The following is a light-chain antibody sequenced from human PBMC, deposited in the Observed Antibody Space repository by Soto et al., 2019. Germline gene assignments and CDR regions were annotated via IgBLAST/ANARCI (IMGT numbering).Light chain of an antibody. V-gene: IGLV1-40*01. CDR2: GNT. Sequence: QSVLTQPPSVSGAPGQRVTISCTGNSSNLGAGYDVHWYQQLPGAAPKLVIFGNTHRPSGVPDRFSGSTSATSASLAITGLQTQDEADYYCQSFDSSLTGLIFGGGTKLTVL. CDR1: SSNLGAGYD. J-gene: IGLJ2*01. CDR3: QSFDSSLTGLI.